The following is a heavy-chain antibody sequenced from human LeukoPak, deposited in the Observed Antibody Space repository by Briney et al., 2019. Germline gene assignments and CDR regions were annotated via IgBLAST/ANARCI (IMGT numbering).Heavy chain of an antibody. CDR3: ARDYDLWSGTDY. V-gene: IGHV4-39*07. CDR2: IYTSGST. Sequence: SETLSLTCTVSGGSISSSSYYWGWIRQPPGKGLEWIGSIYTSGSTNYNPSLKSRVTMSVDTSKNQFSLKLSSVTAADTAVYYCARDYDLWSGTDYWGQGTLVTASS. CDR1: GGSISSSSYY. D-gene: IGHD3-3*01. J-gene: IGHJ4*02.